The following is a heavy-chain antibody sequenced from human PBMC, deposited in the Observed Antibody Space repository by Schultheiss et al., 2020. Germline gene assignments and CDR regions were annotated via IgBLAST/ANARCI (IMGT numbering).Heavy chain of an antibody. CDR1: GFTVSSNY. D-gene: IGHD2-15*01. V-gene: IGHV3-23*01. CDR2: ISGSGSTT. CDR3: AKPAGPPTHYFDY. Sequence: GGSLRLSCAASGFTVSSNYMSWVRQAPGKGLDWVSGISGSGSTTYGADSVKGRFTISRDNSKNTLYLHMNSLRAEDTAVYYCAKPAGPPTHYFDYWGQGTLVTVSS. J-gene: IGHJ4*02.